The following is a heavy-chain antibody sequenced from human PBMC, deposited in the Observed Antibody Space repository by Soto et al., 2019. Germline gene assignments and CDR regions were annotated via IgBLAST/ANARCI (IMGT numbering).Heavy chain of an antibody. D-gene: IGHD2-2*01. V-gene: IGHV1-46*01. CDR3: ARDVSGPGATYVMDV. CDR1: GYIFSSHC. J-gene: IGHJ6*02. CDR2: INPGGGRT. Sequence: ASVKVSCKASGYIFSSHCIYWVRQAPGQGLQWVGIINPGGGRTAYAQKFQGRVTLTRDMSTSTVYMELTSLTYDDTAVYYCARDVSGPGATYVMDVWGQGTTVTVPS.